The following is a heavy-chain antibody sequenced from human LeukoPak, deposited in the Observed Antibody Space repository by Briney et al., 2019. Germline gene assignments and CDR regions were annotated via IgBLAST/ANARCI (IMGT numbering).Heavy chain of an antibody. CDR1: GGSFSGYY. CDR3: ASINSSSLYIDY. D-gene: IGHD6-13*01. V-gene: IGHV4-34*01. Sequence: SETLSLTCAVYGGSFSGYYWSWIRQPPGKGLEWIGEINHSGSTNYNPSLKSRVTISVDTSKNQFSLKLSSVTAADTAVYYCASINSSSLYIDYWGQGTLVTVSS. J-gene: IGHJ4*02. CDR2: INHSGST.